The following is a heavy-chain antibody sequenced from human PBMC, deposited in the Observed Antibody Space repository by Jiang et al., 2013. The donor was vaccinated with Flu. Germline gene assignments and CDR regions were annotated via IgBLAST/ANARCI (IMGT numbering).Heavy chain of an antibody. V-gene: IGHV3-33*01. J-gene: IGHJ4*02. CDR3: AREDGSSEVLDY. D-gene: IGHD1-26*01. Sequence: SGGGVVQPGRSLRPSCAASGFTFSSYGMHWVRQAPGKGLEWVAVIWYDGSNKYYADSVKGRFTISRDNSKNTLYLQMNSLRAEDTAVYYCAREDGSSEVLDYWGQGTLVTVSS. CDR1: GFTFSSYG. CDR2: IWYDGSNK.